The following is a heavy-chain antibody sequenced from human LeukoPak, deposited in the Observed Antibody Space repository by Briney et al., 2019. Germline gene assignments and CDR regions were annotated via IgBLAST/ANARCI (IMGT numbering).Heavy chain of an antibody. CDR2: ISYDGSNK. J-gene: IGHJ4*02. Sequence: GGSLRLSCAASGFTFSSYGMHWVRQAPGKGLEWVAVISYDGSNKYYADSVKGLFTISRDNSKNTLYLQMNSLRAEDTAVYYCGNFPGRVGTVASNNWGKGTRFTVPS. CDR1: GFTFSSYG. V-gene: IGHV3-30*18. D-gene: IGHD4-23*01. CDR3: GNFPGRVGTVASNN.